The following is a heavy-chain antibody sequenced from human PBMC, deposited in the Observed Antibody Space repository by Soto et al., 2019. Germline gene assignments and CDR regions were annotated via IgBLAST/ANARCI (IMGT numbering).Heavy chain of an antibody. CDR3: ARKSRRTGIDY. Sequence: SETLSLTCAVYGGSFSGYYWSWSRQPPGKGLEWIGEINHSGSTNYNPSLKSRVTISVDTSKNQFSLKLSSVTAADTAVYYCARKSRRTGIDYWGQGTLVTVTS. J-gene: IGHJ4*02. CDR2: INHSGST. D-gene: IGHD3-10*01. CDR1: GGSFSGYY. V-gene: IGHV4-34*01.